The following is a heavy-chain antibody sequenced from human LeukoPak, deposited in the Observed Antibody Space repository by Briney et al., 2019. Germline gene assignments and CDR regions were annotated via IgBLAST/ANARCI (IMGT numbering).Heavy chain of an antibody. J-gene: IGHJ3*02. D-gene: IGHD3/OR15-3a*01. CDR2: IHADSGNT. V-gene: IGHV1-3*01. Sequence: GASVKLSCKSSGYTFTTCDVHRVRQVPGQRLEWMGWIHADSGNTKYSQKLQGRVTIARDTSASTIYMELSSLRFEDTAVYFCTIGLAGDWDAFDIWGLGTMVTVSS. CDR1: GYTFTTCD. CDR3: TIGLAGDWDAFDI.